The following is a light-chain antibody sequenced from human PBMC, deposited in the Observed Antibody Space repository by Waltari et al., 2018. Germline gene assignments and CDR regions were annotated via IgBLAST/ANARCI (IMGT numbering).Light chain of an antibody. J-gene: IGKJ1*01. Sequence: DIVMTQSPDSLAVSLGERATINCKSSQSLLYNSNDKNYLAWYQQKPGQPPKLLIYWASTRESGVPDRFSGSGSGTDFTLTISSLQAEDVAIYYCQQYYRSRSFGRGTKVEIK. CDR2: WAS. CDR1: QSLLYNSNDKNY. V-gene: IGKV4-1*01. CDR3: QQYYRSRS.